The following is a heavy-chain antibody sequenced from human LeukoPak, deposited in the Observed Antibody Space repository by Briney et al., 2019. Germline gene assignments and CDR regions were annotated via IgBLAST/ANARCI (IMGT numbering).Heavy chain of an antibody. D-gene: IGHD6-19*01. CDR2: ISASGSTI. CDR1: GFTFSSYS. J-gene: IGHJ4*02. V-gene: IGHV3-48*04. Sequence: GGSLRLSCAASGFTFSSYSMNWVRQAPGKGLEWVSYISASGSTIYCADSLKGRFTISRDNTKNSLYLQMHSLRAEDTAVYYCARDSRGWYGMVDYWGQGTLVTVFS. CDR3: ARDSRGWYGMVDY.